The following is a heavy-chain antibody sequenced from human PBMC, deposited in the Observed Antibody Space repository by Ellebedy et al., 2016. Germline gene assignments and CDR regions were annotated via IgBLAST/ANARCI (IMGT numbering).Heavy chain of an antibody. CDR1: GGSISSYY. D-gene: IGHD1-1*01. CDR2: FYYSGNT. J-gene: IGHJ4*02. CDR3: ATYTMGRLDY. Sequence: GSLRLSCAVSGGSISSYYWTWIRQPPGKGLEWIAYFYYSGNTNYSPSLKSRVTISVDTSKNQFSLKLSSVTAADTAVYYCATYTMGRLDYWGQGTLVTVSS. V-gene: IGHV4-59*08.